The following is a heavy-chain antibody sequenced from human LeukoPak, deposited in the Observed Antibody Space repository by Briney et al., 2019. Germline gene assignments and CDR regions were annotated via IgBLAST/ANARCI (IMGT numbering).Heavy chain of an antibody. Sequence: GGSLRLSCAASGFTSSSYAMSWVRQAPGKGLEWVSIIYSGSSTYYADSVKGRFTISRDNSKSTLYLQMNSLRAEDTAVYYCARTYYYETSGPGPFDYWGQGTLVTVSS. J-gene: IGHJ4*02. D-gene: IGHD3-22*01. CDR1: GFTSSSYA. V-gene: IGHV3-66*01. CDR3: ARTYYYETSGPGPFDY. CDR2: IYSGSST.